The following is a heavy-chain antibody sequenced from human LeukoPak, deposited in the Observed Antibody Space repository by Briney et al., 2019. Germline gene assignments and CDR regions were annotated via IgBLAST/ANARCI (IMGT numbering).Heavy chain of an antibody. V-gene: IGHV1-8*03. J-gene: IGHJ4*02. D-gene: IGHD3-9*01. CDR1: GYTFTSYD. CDR2: MNPNSGNT. CDR3: ARGNYDILTGYSFYFDY. Sequence: ASVKVSCKASGYTFTSYDINWVRQATGQGLEWMGWMNPNSGNTGYAQKFQGRVTITRNTSISTAYMELSSLRSEDTAVYYCARGNYDILTGYSFYFDYWGQGTLVTVSS.